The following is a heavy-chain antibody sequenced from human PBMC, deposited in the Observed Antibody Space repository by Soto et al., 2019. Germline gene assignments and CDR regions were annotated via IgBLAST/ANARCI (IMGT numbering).Heavy chain of an antibody. CDR2: ISYDGSNT. V-gene: IGHV3-30-3*01. J-gene: IGHJ4*02. CDR1: GFTFSSYA. CDR3: ERVSPKENSFLYVLQTGPFDY. Sequence: QVQLVESGGGVVQPGRSLRLSCAASGFTFSSYAMHWVRQAPGKGLEWVAVISYDGSNTYYADSVKGRFTISRDNSKNTLYLQMNSLRAEDTAVYYCERVSPKENSFLYVLQTGPFDYWGQGTLVPVSS. D-gene: IGHD1-1*01.